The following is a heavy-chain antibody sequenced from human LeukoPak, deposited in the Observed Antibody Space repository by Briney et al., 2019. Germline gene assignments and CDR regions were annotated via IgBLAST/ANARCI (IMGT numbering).Heavy chain of an antibody. CDR3: ARDSRNSWMFDY. CDR1: GGSISSYY. J-gene: IGHJ4*02. D-gene: IGHD1/OR15-1a*01. Sequence: PSETLYLTCTVSGGSISSYYWSWIRQPAGKGLEWIGRIYSSGSTNYNPSLNSRVTMSVDTSKNQFSLKLTSVTGADTAVYYSARDSRNSWMFDYWGQGTLVTVSS. V-gene: IGHV4-4*07. CDR2: IYSSGST.